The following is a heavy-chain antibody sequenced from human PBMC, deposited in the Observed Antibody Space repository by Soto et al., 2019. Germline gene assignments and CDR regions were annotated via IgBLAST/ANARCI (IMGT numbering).Heavy chain of an antibody. CDR2: INHSGST. Sequence: SETLSLTCAVYGGSFSGYYWSWIRQPPGKGLEWIGEINHSGSTNYNPSLKSRVTISVDTSKNQFSLKLSSVTAADTAVYYCARGVSRYPYYYYMDVWGKGTKVTVSS. J-gene: IGHJ6*03. CDR3: ARGVSRYPYYYYMDV. V-gene: IGHV4-34*01. D-gene: IGHD2-15*01. CDR1: GGSFSGYY.